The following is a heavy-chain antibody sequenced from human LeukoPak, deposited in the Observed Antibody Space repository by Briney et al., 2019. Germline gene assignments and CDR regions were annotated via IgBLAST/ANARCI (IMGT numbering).Heavy chain of an antibody. V-gene: IGHV3-30*03. CDR2: ISYDGSNK. CDR1: GFTFSSYG. CDR3: ARDLMDGDGLGGY. D-gene: IGHD2-21*02. Sequence: GGSLRLSCAASGFTFSSYGMHWVRQAPGKGLEWVAVISYDGSNKYYADSVKGRFTISRDNSKNTLYLQMNSLRAEDTAVYYCARDLMDGDGLGGYWGQGTLVTVSS. J-gene: IGHJ4*02.